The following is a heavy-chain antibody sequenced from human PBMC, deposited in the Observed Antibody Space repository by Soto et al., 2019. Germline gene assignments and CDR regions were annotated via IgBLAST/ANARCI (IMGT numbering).Heavy chain of an antibody. D-gene: IGHD2-2*01. CDR2: TSYTGNT. CDR3: ARGGGYCSSTSCLNYYSSYYGMDV. Sequence: PSETLSLTCIVSGGSITSYHWSWIRQFPGKGLEWIAYTSYTGNTNYNPSLKSRVTISFDTSKNQLSLKLTSMTAADNAVYYCARGGGYCSSTSCLNYYSSYYGMDVWGQGPTVTVS. V-gene: IGHV4-59*01. J-gene: IGHJ6*02. CDR1: GGSITSYH.